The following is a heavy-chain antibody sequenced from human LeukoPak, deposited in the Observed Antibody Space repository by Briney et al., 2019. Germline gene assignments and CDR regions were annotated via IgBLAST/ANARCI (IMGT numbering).Heavy chain of an antibody. D-gene: IGHD1-14*01. CDR2: IYPGDSAT. CDR3: ARRYNKDGKIGIDS. J-gene: IGHJ5*01. V-gene: IGHV5-51*01. Sequence: GESLKISCEASGYSFTSYWIGWVRQMPGIGLEWMGIIYPGDSATRYSPSFQGQVTISADKSISTAYLQWGSLKASDTAMYYCARRYNKDGKIGIDSWGQGTLVTVSS. CDR1: GYSFTSYW.